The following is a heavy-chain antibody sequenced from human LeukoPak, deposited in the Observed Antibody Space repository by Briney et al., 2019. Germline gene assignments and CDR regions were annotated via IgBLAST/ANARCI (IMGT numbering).Heavy chain of an antibody. V-gene: IGHV3-48*01. CDR1: GFTFGSYS. CDR3: AKATVTTRDYYYGMDV. D-gene: IGHD4-11*01. J-gene: IGHJ6*02. CDR2: ISSSSSTI. Sequence: PGGSLRLSCAASGFTFGSYSMNWVRQAPGKGLEWVSYISSSSSTIYYADSVKGRFTISRDNAKNSLYLQMNSLRAEDTAVYYCAKATVTTRDYYYGMDVWGQGTTVTVSS.